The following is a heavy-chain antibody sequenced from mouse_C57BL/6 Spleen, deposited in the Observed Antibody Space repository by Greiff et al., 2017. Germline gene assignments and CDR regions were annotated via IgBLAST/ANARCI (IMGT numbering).Heavy chain of an antibody. CDR3: ATGTYYFDY. Sequence: VKQRPIQGLEWIGNIDPSDSETHYNQKFKDKATLTVDKSSSTAYMQLSSLTSEDSAVYYCATGTYYFDYWGQGTTLTVSS. J-gene: IGHJ2*01. CDR2: IDPSDSET. D-gene: IGHD4-1*01. V-gene: IGHV1-52*01.